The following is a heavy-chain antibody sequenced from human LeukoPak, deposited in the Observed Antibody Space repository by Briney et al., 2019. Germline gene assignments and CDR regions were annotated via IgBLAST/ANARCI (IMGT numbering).Heavy chain of an antibody. CDR1: GFTFSSYS. D-gene: IGHD2-2*01. Sequence: GGSLRLSCAASGFTFSSYSMNWVRQAPGKGLEWVSSINSSSSNIYYADSVKGRFTISRDNAKNSLYLQMNSLRAEDTAVYYCARGGDVVVPAAYDCDYWGQGTLVTVSS. CDR2: INSSSSNI. J-gene: IGHJ4*02. CDR3: ARGGDVVVPAAYDCDY. V-gene: IGHV3-21*01.